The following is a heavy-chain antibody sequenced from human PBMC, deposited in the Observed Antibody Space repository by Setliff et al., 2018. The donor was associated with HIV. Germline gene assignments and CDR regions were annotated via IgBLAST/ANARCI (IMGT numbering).Heavy chain of an antibody. CDR2: IIPMYNIP. Sequence: GASVKVSCKTSGGTLSNYVITWVRQAPGQGLEWMGMIIPMYNIPAYAQKFQGRVTFTADESTSTAYMEPSSLSSEDTAVYYCARDQTGVAAAAFGGGSAWSDEGFDIWGQGTMVTVSS. D-gene: IGHD6-13*01. CDR1: GGTLSNYV. J-gene: IGHJ3*02. CDR3: ARDQTGVAAAAFGGGSAWSDEGFDI. V-gene: IGHV1-69*13.